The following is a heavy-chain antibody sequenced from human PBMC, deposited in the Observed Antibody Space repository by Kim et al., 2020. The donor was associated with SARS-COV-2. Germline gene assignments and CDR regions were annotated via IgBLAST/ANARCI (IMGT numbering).Heavy chain of an antibody. V-gene: IGHV3-23*01. CDR3: AKDWAYSGSYTTPGDY. CDR2: ISGSGGST. J-gene: IGHJ4*02. Sequence: GGSLRLSCAASGFTFSSYAMSWVRQAPGKGLEWVSAISGSGGSTYYADSVKGRFTISRDNSKNTLYLQMNSLRAEDTAVYYCAKDWAYSGSYTTPGDYWGQGTLVTVSS. CDR1: GFTFSSYA. D-gene: IGHD1-26*01.